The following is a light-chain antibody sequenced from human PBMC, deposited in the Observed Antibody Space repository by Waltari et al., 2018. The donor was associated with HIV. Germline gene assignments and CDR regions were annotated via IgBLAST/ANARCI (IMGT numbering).Light chain of an antibody. CDR3: SSFAGSNKL. CDR2: EVT. Sequence: QSALTQPPSASGSPGQSVNMSRTGAPSDIHDYNFISWYQQYSGKAPKLIIFEVTKRPSGVPDRFSGSRSGNTASLIVSGLQAEDEAVYFCSSFAGSNKLFGGGTKLTVL. V-gene: IGLV2-8*01. J-gene: IGLJ2*01. CDR1: PSDIHDYNF.